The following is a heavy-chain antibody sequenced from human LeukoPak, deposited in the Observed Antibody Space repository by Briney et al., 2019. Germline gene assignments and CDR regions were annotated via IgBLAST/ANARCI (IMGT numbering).Heavy chain of an antibody. V-gene: IGHV3-33*01. CDR3: ARVGSGSYFLDGFDI. D-gene: IGHD1-26*01. CDR1: GFTFSSYG. Sequence: PGGSLRLSCAASGFTFSSYGMHWVRQAPGKGLEWVAVIWYDGSIKYYADSVKGRFTTSRDNPKNTLYLQMNSLRAEDTAVYYCARVGSGSYFLDGFDIWGQGTMVTVSS. CDR2: IWYDGSIK. J-gene: IGHJ3*02.